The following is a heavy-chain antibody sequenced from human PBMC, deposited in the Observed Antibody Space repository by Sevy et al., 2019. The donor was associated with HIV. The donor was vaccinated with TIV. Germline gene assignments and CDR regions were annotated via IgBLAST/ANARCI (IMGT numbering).Heavy chain of an antibody. V-gene: IGHV4-31*03. CDR1: GGSISSGGYY. J-gene: IGHJ5*02. CDR3: ARDVAVAPNWFDP. Sequence: LSLTCTVSGGSISSGGYYWSWIRQHPGKGLEWIEYIYYSGSTYYNPSLKSRVTISVDTSKNQFSLKLSSVTAADTAVYYCARDVAVAPNWFDPWGQRTLVTVSS. D-gene: IGHD6-19*01. CDR2: IYYSGST.